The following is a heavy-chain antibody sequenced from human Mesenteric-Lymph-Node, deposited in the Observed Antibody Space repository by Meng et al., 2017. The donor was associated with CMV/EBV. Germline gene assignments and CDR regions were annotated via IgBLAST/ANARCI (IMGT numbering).Heavy chain of an antibody. CDR3: APSGPVIVA. J-gene: IGHJ5*02. D-gene: IGHD2/OR15-2a*01. CDR2: IYSGGSST. CDR1: GFTFSSYA. V-gene: IGHV3-23*03. Sequence: GESLKISCAASGFTFSSYAMGWVRQAPGKGLGWVSVIYSGGSSTYYADSVKGRFTISRDNSKNTLYLQMNSLRTEDTAVYYCAPSGPVIVAWGQGTLVTVSS.